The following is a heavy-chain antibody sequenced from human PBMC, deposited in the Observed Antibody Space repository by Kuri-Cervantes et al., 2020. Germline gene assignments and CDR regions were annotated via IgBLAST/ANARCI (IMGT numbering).Heavy chain of an antibody. CDR2: IYHSGST. D-gene: IGHD1-14*01. V-gene: IGHV4-30-2*01. CDR3: ARVNQGGFDY. J-gene: IGHJ4*02. CDR1: GGSISSGGYS. Sequence: SETLSLTCAVSGGSISSGGYSWSWIRQPPGKGLEWIGYIYHSGSTYYNPSLKSRVTISVDRSKNQFSLKLSSVTAADTAVYYCARVNQGGFDYWGQGTLVTVSS.